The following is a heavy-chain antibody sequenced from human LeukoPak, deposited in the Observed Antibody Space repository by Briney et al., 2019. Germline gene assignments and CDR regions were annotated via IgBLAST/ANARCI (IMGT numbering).Heavy chain of an antibody. CDR1: GGTFSSYA. CDR3: ARGTPSGWHGAVY. J-gene: IGHJ4*02. V-gene: IGHV1-69*04. Sequence: GASVEVSCKASGGTFSSYAISWVRQAPGQGLEWMGRIIPILGIANYAQKFQGRVTMTRDTSISTAYMELSSLRSEDTAVYYCARGTPSGWHGAVYWGQGTLVTVSS. D-gene: IGHD6-19*01. CDR2: IIPILGIA.